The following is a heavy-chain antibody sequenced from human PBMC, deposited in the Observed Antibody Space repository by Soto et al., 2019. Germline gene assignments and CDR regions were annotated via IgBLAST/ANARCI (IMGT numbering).Heavy chain of an antibody. Sequence: PGGSMRLCCAASGVNFEDYIMHWVRQRPGEGLEWVSLINWNGGRAYYADSVKGRFTISRDNAKNSLYLQMTGLRIEDTALYYCAKHMGGVSTSRYGMDVWGQGTMVTVSS. D-gene: IGHD3-16*01. CDR1: GVNFEDYI. CDR2: INWNGGRA. J-gene: IGHJ6*02. V-gene: IGHV3-43*01. CDR3: AKHMGGVSTSRYGMDV.